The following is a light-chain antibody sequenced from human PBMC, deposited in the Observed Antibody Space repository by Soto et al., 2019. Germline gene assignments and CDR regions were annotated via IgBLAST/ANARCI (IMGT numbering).Light chain of an antibody. CDR1: QSVSSY. V-gene: IGKV3-11*01. CDR3: QQRSNWPPWT. J-gene: IGKJ1*01. CDR2: DAS. Sequence: VVLTQSPATLSLSPGERATLSCRASQSVSSYLAWYQQKPGQAPRLLIYDASNRATGIPARFSGSGSGTDFTLTICSLEPEDFAVYYCQQRSNWPPWTFGQGTKVDIK.